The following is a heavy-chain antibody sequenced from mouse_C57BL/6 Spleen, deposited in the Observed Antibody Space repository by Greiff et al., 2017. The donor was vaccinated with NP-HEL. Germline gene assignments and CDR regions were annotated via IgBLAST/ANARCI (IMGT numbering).Heavy chain of an antibody. J-gene: IGHJ3*01. CDR3: ARGYYGSEFAY. D-gene: IGHD1-1*01. Sequence: EVQLQQSGPGLVKPSQSLSLTCSVTGYSITSGYYWNWIRQFPGNKLEWMGYISYDGSNNYNPSLKNRISITRDTSKNQFFLKLNSVTTEDTATYYCARGYYGSEFAYWGQGTLVTVSA. CDR2: ISYDGSN. CDR1: GYSITSGYY. V-gene: IGHV3-6*01.